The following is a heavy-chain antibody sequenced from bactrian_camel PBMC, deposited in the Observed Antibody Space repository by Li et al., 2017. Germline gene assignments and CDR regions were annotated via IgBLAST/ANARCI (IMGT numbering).Heavy chain of an antibody. CDR3: AADPCSRSIGTTTYDY. J-gene: IGHJ4*01. D-gene: IGHD4*01. CDR2: IYTADGST. Sequence: HVQLVESGGGSVQAGGSLRLSCVASGDSNSRYCMAWFRQAPGKKREGVASIYTADGSTYYADSVKGRFAISRDRAKHTLHLQMNNLQPEDTAVYYCAADPCSRSIGTTTYDYWGQGTQVTVS. CDR1: GDSNSRYC. V-gene: IGHV3S1*01.